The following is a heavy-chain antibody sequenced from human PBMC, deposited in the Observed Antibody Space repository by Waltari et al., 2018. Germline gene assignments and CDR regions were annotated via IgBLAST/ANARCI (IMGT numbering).Heavy chain of an antibody. CDR3: AKGVSTGWTP. V-gene: IGHV3-23*04. CDR2: ISGSGGST. CDR1: GFTFRAYG. Sequence: EVQLVASGGGLVQPGGSLRLSCAASGFTFRAYGMSWVRQAPGKGLEWVSSISGSGGSTYYADSVKGRFTISRDNSKNTLFLQMNSLRAEDTAVYYCAKGVSTGWTPWGQGTLVTVSS. J-gene: IGHJ5*02. D-gene: IGHD6-19*01.